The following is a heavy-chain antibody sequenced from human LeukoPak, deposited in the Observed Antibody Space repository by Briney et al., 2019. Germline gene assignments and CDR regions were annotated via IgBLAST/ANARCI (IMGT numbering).Heavy chain of an antibody. V-gene: IGHV4-34*01. CDR2: INHSGST. Sequence: SETLSLTCAVYGGSFSGYYWSWIRQPPGKGLEWIGEINHSGSTNYNPSLKSRVTISVDTSKNQFSLKLSSVTAADTAVYYCARNEVDTVGDFDYWGQGTLVTVSS. D-gene: IGHD5-12*01. J-gene: IGHJ4*02. CDR3: ARNEVDTVGDFDY. CDR1: GGSFSGYY.